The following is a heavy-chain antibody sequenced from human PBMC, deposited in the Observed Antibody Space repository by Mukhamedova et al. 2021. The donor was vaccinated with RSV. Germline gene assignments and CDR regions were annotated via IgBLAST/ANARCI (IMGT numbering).Heavy chain of an antibody. CDR3: ARDRGYSSSWY. J-gene: IGHJ2*01. CDR1: TFSSYA. V-gene: IGHV3-30*04. D-gene: IGHD6-13*01. Sequence: TFSSYAMHWVRQAPGKGLEWVAVISYDGSNKYYADSVEGRFTISRDNSKNTLYLQMNSLRAEDTAVYYCARDRGYSSSWY. CDR2: ISYDGSNK.